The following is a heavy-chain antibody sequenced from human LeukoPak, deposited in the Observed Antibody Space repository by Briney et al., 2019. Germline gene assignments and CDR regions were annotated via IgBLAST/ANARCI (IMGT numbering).Heavy chain of an antibody. V-gene: IGHV4-61*01. D-gene: IGHD3-22*01. Sequence: SETLSLTCTVSGGSINSNSYYWSWIRQPPGKGLEWIGYIYYSGSTNYNPSLKSRVTISVDTSKNQFSLKLSSVTAADTAVYYCAREKYYYDSSGYYRAGWFDPWGQGTLVTVSS. CDR2: IYYSGST. CDR3: AREKYYYDSSGYYRAGWFDP. J-gene: IGHJ5*02. CDR1: GGSINSNSYY.